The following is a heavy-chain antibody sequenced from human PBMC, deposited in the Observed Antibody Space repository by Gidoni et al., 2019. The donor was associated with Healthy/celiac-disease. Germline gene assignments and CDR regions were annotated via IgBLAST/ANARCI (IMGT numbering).Heavy chain of an antibody. J-gene: IGHJ3*02. CDR1: GFTVSSNY. CDR3: ARPIYYYGSGSRAFDI. V-gene: IGHV3-66*04. D-gene: IGHD3-10*01. Sequence: EVQLVESGGGLVQPGGSLRLSCAASGFTVSSNYMSWVRQAPGKGLEWVSVIYSGGSTYYADSVKGRFTISRDNSKNTLYLQMNSLRAEDTAVYYCARPIYYYGSGSRAFDIWGQGTMVTVSS. CDR2: IYSGGST.